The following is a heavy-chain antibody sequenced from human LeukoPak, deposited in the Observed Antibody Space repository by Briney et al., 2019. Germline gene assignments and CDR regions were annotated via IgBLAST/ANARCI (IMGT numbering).Heavy chain of an antibody. J-gene: IGHJ3*02. Sequence: PGGSLRLSCAASGFTFSSYSMNWVRQAPGKGLEWVSYISSSSSTIYYADSVKGRFTISRDNAKNSLYLQMNSLRDEDTAVYYCARGPYGSGSYFGAFDIWGQGTMVTVPS. CDR3: ARGPYGSGSYFGAFDI. CDR1: GFTFSSYS. D-gene: IGHD3-10*01. CDR2: ISSSSSTI. V-gene: IGHV3-48*02.